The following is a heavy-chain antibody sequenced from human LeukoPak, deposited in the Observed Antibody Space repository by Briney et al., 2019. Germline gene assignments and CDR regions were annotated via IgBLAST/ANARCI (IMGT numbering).Heavy chain of an antibody. CDR3: ARHELHNGYSYGYFLDY. Sequence: PSETLSLTRTVSGGSIGSYYWSRIRQPPGRGLEWIGYIYYSGSTNSNPSLKSRVTISVDTSKNPFSLKLSSVAAADTAVYYCARHELHNGYSYGYFLDYWGQGTLVTVSS. D-gene: IGHD5-18*01. V-gene: IGHV4-59*08. J-gene: IGHJ4*02. CDR1: GGSIGSYY. CDR2: IYYSGST.